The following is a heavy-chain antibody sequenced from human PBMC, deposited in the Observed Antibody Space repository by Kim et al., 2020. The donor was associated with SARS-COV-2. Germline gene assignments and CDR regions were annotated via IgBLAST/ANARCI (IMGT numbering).Heavy chain of an antibody. Sequence: GESLKISCKGSGYSFTSYWISWVRQMPGKGLEWMGRIDPSDSYTNYSPSFQGHVTISADKSISTAYLQWSSLKASDTAMYYCARHSSRRRANYYYYGMDVWGQGTTVTVSS. D-gene: IGHD2-21*01. CDR3: ARHSSRRRANYYYYGMDV. CDR1: GYSFTSYW. V-gene: IGHV5-10-1*01. J-gene: IGHJ6*02. CDR2: IDPSDSYT.